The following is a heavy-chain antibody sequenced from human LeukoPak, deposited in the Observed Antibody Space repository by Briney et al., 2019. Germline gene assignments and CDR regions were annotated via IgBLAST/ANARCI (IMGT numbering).Heavy chain of an antibody. V-gene: IGHV3-9*01. CDR3: ARRGSGYAFDI. J-gene: IGHJ3*02. CDR2: ISWNSGTI. D-gene: IGHD3-10*01. Sequence: GGSLRLSCAASGFTFDDYAMHWVRQAPGMDLEWVSGISWNSGTIRYANSVRGRFTSSRDNAKNSLYLQMSSLRAEDTALYYCARRGSGYAFDIWGQGTMVTVSS. CDR1: GFTFDDYA.